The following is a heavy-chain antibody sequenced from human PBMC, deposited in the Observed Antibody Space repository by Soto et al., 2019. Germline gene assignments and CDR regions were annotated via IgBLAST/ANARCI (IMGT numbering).Heavy chain of an antibody. J-gene: IGHJ4*02. CDR2: MYNSGST. V-gene: IGHV4-59*08. D-gene: IGHD3-10*01. CDR3: ARMGYHYGSGNYPLDY. Sequence: SETLSLTCTVSGGSISSYYWTWIRQPPGKGLEWIGFMYNSGSTHYNPSLKSRVTISLDTSKNQSSLNLRSVTAADTAVYYCARMGYHYGSGNYPLDYWGQGTLVTVSS. CDR1: GGSISSYY.